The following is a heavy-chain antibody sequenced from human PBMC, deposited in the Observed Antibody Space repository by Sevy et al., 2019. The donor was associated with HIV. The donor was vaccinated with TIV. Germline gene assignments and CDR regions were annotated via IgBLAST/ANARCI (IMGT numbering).Heavy chain of an antibody. CDR2: IYYSGST. D-gene: IGHD3-3*01. CDR1: GSSISSSSYY. J-gene: IGHJ4*02. CDR3: ARVVWSGYSPVFDY. V-gene: IGHV4-39*01. Sequence: SEILSLTCTVSGSSISSSSYYWGWIRQPPGKGLEWIGSIYYSGSTYYNPSLKSRVTISVDTSKNQFSLKLSSVTAADTAVYYCARVVWSGYSPVFDYWGQGILVTVSS.